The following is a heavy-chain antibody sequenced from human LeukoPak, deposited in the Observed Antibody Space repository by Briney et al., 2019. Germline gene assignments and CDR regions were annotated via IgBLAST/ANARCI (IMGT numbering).Heavy chain of an antibody. CDR3: ARSLTPDYVGWFDP. V-gene: IGHV4-59*08. CDR1: GGSISSYY. CDR2: IYYSGST. Sequence: SETLSLTCTVSGGSISSYYWSWIRQPPGKGLEWIGYIYYSGSTNYNPSLKSRVAISVDTSKNQFSLKLSSVTAADTAVYYCARSLTPDYVGWFDPWGQGTLVTVSS. D-gene: IGHD4-17*01. J-gene: IGHJ5*02.